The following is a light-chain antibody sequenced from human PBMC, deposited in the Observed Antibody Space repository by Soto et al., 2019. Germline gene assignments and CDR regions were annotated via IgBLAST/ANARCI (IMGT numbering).Light chain of an antibody. V-gene: IGLV2-14*01. CDR1: SSDVGGYNH. Sequence: QSALTQPASVSGSPGQSITISCTGTSSDVGGYNHVSWYQHHPGKAPKVIIYEVSNRPAGVSNRFSGSKSGNTASLTISSLQAEDEADYYCNSYRDTSTFGVFGGGTKLTVL. J-gene: IGLJ3*02. CDR3: NSYRDTSTFGV. CDR2: EVS.